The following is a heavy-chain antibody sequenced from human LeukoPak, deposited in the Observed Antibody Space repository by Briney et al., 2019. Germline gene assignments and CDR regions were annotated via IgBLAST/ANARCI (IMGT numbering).Heavy chain of an antibody. V-gene: IGHV1-46*01. Sequence: ASVKVSCKASGYTFTSYYMHWVRQAPGQGLEWMGIINPSGGSTSYAQKFQGRVTISADKSTSTAYMELSRLTSEDTAVYYCAREQQGKYYDINNSIEYYFDYWGQGTPVTVSS. D-gene: IGHD3-22*01. CDR1: GYTFTSYY. CDR3: AREQQGKYYDINNSIEYYFDY. CDR2: INPSGGST. J-gene: IGHJ4*02.